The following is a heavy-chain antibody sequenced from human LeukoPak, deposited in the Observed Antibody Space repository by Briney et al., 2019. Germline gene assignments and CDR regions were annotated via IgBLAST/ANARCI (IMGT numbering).Heavy chain of an antibody. CDR2: IYTCGSN. CDR1: GGSISSYY. CDR3: ARDTGGSTWYPDH. D-gene: IGHD6-13*01. J-gene: IGHJ4*02. V-gene: IGHV4-4*07. Sequence: SETLSLTCTVSGGSISSYYWSWIRQPAGKGLEWIGRIYTCGSNYYPPSLRSRATISVETSNNQFSMKLSSATAADTAVYYCARDTGGSTWYPDHWGQGTLVTVSS.